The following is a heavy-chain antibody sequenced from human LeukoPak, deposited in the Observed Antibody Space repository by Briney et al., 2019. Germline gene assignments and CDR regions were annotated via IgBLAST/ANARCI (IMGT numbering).Heavy chain of an antibody. D-gene: IGHD3-22*01. CDR1: GYTLTELS. Sequence: ASVTVSCKVTGYTLTELSMHWVRQAPGKGLEWMGGFDPEDGETLYPQKFQGRVTMTEDTSTDTAYMELSSLRSEDTAVYYCATGYDSSGYYSGAFYYYGMDVWGQGPTVTVSS. CDR2: FDPEDGET. CDR3: ATGYDSSGYYSGAFYYYGMDV. V-gene: IGHV1-24*01. J-gene: IGHJ6*02.